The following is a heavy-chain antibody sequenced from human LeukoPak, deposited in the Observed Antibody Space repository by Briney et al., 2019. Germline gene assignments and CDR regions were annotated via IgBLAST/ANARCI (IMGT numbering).Heavy chain of an antibody. Sequence: PGGSLRLSCAVSGFTFSSYDMSRVRQAPGKGLEWVSAISDSGNSTYYADSVKGRFTISRDNSKNTLYLRMNSLRAEDTAIYYCARVSRMTFDHWGQGILVTVSS. CDR2: ISDSGNST. CDR3: ARVSRMTFDH. CDR1: GFTFSSYD. D-gene: IGHD2-21*02. J-gene: IGHJ4*02. V-gene: IGHV3-23*01.